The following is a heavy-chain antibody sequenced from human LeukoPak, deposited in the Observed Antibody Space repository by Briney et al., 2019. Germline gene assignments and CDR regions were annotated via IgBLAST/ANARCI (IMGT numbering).Heavy chain of an antibody. J-gene: IGHJ4*02. CDR1: GGSFSGYY. D-gene: IGHD3-10*01. Sequence: SETLSLTCAVYGGSFSGYYWSWIRQPPGKGLEWIGEINHSGSTNYNPSLKSRVTISVDTSKNQFSLKLSSVTAADTAVYYCARVLSGSYGYWGPRTLVTVSS. CDR3: ARVLSGSYGY. CDR2: INHSGST. V-gene: IGHV4-34*01.